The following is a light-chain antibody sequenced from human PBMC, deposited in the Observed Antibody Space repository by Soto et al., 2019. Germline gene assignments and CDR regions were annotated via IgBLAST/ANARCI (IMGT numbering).Light chain of an antibody. CDR1: QDIHTF. CDR3: QQFYIIPVT. CDR2: KAS. Sequence: AIQLTQSPSSVSASVGDRITITCRASQDIHTFLAWYQQKPGKAPQLLIYKASTLKSGVPSRFSGSGSGTDFTLTISRLQPEDFATYSCQQFYIIPVTVGQGPRLEI. J-gene: IGKJ5*01. V-gene: IGKV1-13*02.